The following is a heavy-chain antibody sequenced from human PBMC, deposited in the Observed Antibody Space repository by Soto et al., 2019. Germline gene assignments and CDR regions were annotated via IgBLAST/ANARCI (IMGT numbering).Heavy chain of an antibody. CDR2: IYSGGST. CDR3: VKEEWYNNNWYLDS. D-gene: IGHD6-13*01. Sequence: GGSLRLSCAASRFTVGTNYVTWGRQAPGKGLEWVSVIYSGGSTYYADFVKGRFNISRDNAKNSLSLQMNRLRPEDTALYYCVKEEWYNNNWYLDSWGQGTLVTVAS. V-gene: IGHV3-53*05. CDR1: RFTVGTNY. J-gene: IGHJ4*02.